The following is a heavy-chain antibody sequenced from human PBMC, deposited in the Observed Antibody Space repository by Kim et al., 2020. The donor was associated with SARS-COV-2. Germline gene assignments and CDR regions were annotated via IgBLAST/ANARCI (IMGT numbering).Heavy chain of an antibody. Sequence: IYYADSVKGRVTISRDNAKNSLYLQMNSLRAEDTAVYYCARGGNDPFDYWGQGTLVTVSS. V-gene: IGHV3-48*03. D-gene: IGHD1-1*01. CDR3: ARGGNDPFDY. CDR2: I. J-gene: IGHJ4*02.